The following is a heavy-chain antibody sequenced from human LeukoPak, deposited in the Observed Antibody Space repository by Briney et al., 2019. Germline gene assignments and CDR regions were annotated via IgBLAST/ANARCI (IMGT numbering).Heavy chain of an antibody. CDR1: GGSFSGYY. V-gene: IGHV4-34*01. CDR2: INHSGST. CDR3: ARASWERPLGGLFDY. Sequence: NPSETLSLTCAVYGGSFSGYYWSWIRQPPGKGLEWIGEINHSGSTNYNPSLKSRVTISVDTSKNQFSLKLSSVTAADTAVYYCARASWERPLGGLFDYWGQGTLVTVSS. J-gene: IGHJ4*02. D-gene: IGHD7-27*01.